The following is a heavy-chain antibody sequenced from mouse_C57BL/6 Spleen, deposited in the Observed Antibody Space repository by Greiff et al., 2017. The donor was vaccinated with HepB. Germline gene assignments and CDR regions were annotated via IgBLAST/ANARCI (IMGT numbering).Heavy chain of an antibody. CDR2: IDPSDSYT. CDR1: GYTFTSYW. D-gene: IGHD5-5*01. CDR3: AREEGLPYAMDY. J-gene: IGHJ4*01. Sequence: QVQLQQPGAELVMPGASVKLSCKASGYTFTSYWMHWVKQGPGQGLEWIGEIDPSDSYTNYNQKFKGKSTLTVDKSSSTAYMQLSSLTSEDSAVYYCAREEGLPYAMDYWGQGTSVTVSS. V-gene: IGHV1-69*01.